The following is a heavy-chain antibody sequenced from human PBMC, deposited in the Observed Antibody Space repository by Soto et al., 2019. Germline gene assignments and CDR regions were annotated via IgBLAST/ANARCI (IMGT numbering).Heavy chain of an antibody. V-gene: IGHV6-1*01. CDR2: PYYRSRWQY. CDR3: PPAPPDLNSGFES. CDR1: GDSVSSNGAT. D-gene: IGHD1-26*01. Sequence: SQTLSLTCAVCGDSVSSNGATWNWIRQSPSRGLEWLGRPYYRSRWQYDYATSVRSRITINPDTSKNQFSLQLSPVTPEETAVYYCPPAPPDLNSGFESWGQGSLVTVSS. J-gene: IGHJ1*01.